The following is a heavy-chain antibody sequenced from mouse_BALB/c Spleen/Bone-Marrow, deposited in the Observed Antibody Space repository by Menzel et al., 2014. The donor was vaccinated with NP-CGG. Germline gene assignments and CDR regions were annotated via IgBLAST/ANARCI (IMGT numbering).Heavy chain of an antibody. D-gene: IGHD1-1*01. CDR1: GFDFSRYW. CDR2: INPDSSTI. Sequence: VQLQQSGGGLVQPGGSLKLSCAASGFDFSRYWMSWVRQAPGKGLEWIGEINPDSSTINYTPSLKDKFIISRDNAKNTLYLQMSKVRSEDTALYYCARPRIYYYGSSYLWYFDVWGAGTTVTVSS. V-gene: IGHV4-1*02. J-gene: IGHJ1*01. CDR3: ARPRIYYYGSSYLWYFDV.